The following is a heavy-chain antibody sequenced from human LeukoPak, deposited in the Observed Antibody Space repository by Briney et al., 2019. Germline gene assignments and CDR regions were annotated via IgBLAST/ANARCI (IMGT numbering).Heavy chain of an antibody. D-gene: IGHD2-2*01. J-gene: IGHJ5*02. V-gene: IGHV4-4*07. Sequence: PSETLSLTCTVSGGSISSYYWSWIRQPAGKGLEWIGRIYTSGSTNYNPSLKSRVTMSVDTSKNQFSLKLSSVTAADTAVYYCARDSADIVVVPAAEFDPWGQGTLVTVSS. CDR2: IYTSGST. CDR3: ARDSADIVVVPAAEFDP. CDR1: GGSISSYY.